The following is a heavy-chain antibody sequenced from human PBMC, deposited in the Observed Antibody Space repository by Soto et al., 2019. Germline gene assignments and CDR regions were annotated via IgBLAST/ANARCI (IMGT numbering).Heavy chain of an antibody. CDR1: GFTFSNYG. D-gene: IGHD2-2*01. CDR3: AREIVVARGASYFDY. J-gene: IGHJ4*02. CDR2: ISYDGSSK. Sequence: GSLRLSCAASGFTFSNYGMYWVRQAPGKGLEWVAFISYDGSSKFYADPMKGRHTISRDNSKNTLYLQMNSLRAEDTAVYYCAREIVVARGASYFDYWGPGTLVTVSS. V-gene: IGHV3-30*03.